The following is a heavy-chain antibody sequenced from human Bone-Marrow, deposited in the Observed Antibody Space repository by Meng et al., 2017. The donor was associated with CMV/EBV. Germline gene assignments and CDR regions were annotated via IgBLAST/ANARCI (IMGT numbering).Heavy chain of an antibody. D-gene: IGHD2-2*02. V-gene: IGHV3-9*01. CDR2: ISWNSGSI. Sequence: SLKISCAASGFTFDDYAMHWVRQAPGKGLEWVSGISWNSGSIDYADSVKGRFTISRDNAKNSLYLQMNSLRAEDTALYYCTKDIGCSSTSCYTRLSYYYYGMYVWGQGTTVTVSS. J-gene: IGHJ6*02. CDR3: TKDIGCSSTSCYTRLSYYYYGMYV. CDR1: GFTFDDYA.